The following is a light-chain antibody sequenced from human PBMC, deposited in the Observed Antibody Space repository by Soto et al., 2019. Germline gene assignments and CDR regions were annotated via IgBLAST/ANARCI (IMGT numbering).Light chain of an antibody. CDR1: SGHSSYA. CDR3: QTWVTGIQV. CDR2: VNSDGSH. V-gene: IGLV4-69*01. J-gene: IGLJ3*02. Sequence: QLVLTQSPSASASLGASVKLTCTLSSGHSSYAIAWHQQQPEKDPRYLMKVNSDGSHSKGDGIPDRFSGSSSGAERYLTISSLQSEDEADYYCQTWVTGIQVFGGGTKLTVL.